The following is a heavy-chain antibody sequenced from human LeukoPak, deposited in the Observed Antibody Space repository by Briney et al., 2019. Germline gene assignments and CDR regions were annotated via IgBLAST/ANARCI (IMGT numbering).Heavy chain of an antibody. V-gene: IGHV3-48*01. CDR2: ISSSSSTI. Sequence: GGSPRLSCAVSGLTFSSHSMNWVRQAPGKGLEWLSHISSSSSTIYYADSVKGRFTISRDNAKNSLYLQMNSLRAEDTAVYYCASWAGTATGFSGPFDYWGQGTLVTVSS. D-gene: IGHD6-13*01. J-gene: IGHJ4*02. CDR3: ASWAGTATGFSGPFDY. CDR1: GLTFSSHS.